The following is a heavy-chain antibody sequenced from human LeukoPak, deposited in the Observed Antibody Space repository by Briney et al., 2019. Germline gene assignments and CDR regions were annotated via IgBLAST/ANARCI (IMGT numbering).Heavy chain of an antibody. V-gene: IGHV3-9*01. CDR2: ISWNSGSI. Sequence: GRSLRLSCAASGFTFDDYAMHWVRQAPGKGLEWVSGISWNSGSIGYADSVKGRFTISRDNAKNSLYLQMNSLRAEDTALYYCAKGNGAAGARPFDYWGQGTLVTVSS. CDR1: GFTFDDYA. CDR3: AKGNGAAGARPFDY. J-gene: IGHJ4*02. D-gene: IGHD6-13*01.